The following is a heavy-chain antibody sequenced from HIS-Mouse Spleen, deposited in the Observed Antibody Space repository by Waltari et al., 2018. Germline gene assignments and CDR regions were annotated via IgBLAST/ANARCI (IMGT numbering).Heavy chain of an antibody. Sequence: QVQLVQSGAEVKKPGASVKVSCKASGYTFTGSYMHWVRQAPGQGLEGMGWINPNRGGTNYAQKFQGRVTMTRDTSISTAYMELSRLRSDDTAVYYCARDSGSSWSYFDYWGQGTLVTVSS. J-gene: IGHJ4*02. V-gene: IGHV1-2*02. D-gene: IGHD6-13*01. CDR1: GYTFTGSY. CDR2: INPNRGGT. CDR3: ARDSGSSWSYFDY.